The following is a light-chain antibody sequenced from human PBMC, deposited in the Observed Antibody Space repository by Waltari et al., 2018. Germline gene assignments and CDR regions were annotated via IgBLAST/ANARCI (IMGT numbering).Light chain of an antibody. V-gene: IGKV1-39*01. CDR1: QSISSN. Sequence: DIQMTQSPSSLSPSVGDIVTITCRASQSISSNLNLYQQKPGKAPKLLIYAASSSQSGVPSRFSGSGSGTDFTLTISSLQSEDFATYYCQQSYSSPHVTFGQGTKLEIK. J-gene: IGKJ2*01. CDR3: QQSYSSPHVT. CDR2: AAS.